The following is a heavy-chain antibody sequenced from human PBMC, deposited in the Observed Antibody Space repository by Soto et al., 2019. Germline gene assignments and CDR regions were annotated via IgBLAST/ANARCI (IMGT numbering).Heavy chain of an antibody. CDR3: ARDLPPMDV. CDR2: IHSGGST. J-gene: IGHJ6*02. Sequence: GGSLRLSCAASGVTVSSNFMTWVRQAPGKGLEWVSVIHSGGSTYYADSLKGRFTISRDNAKNSLYLQMNSLRDEDTAVYYCARDLPPMDVWGQGTTVTVSS. V-gene: IGHV3-66*01. CDR1: GVTVSSNF.